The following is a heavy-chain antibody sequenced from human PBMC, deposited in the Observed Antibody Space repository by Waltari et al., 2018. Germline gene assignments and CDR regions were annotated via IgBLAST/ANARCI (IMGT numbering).Heavy chain of an antibody. D-gene: IGHD2-21*01. Sequence: QVQLVESGGGVVQPGGSLRLSWAASGFPFTENAMHWVRQAPGKGLEWVAVISYDGSKKYYANSVKGRFTISRDNSKNTLYLQMSSLRAEDTALYYCAREGPSYSGFDYWGQGSLVTVSS. CDR1: GFPFTENA. V-gene: IGHV3-30-3*01. J-gene: IGHJ4*02. CDR3: AREGPSYSGFDY. CDR2: ISYDGSKK.